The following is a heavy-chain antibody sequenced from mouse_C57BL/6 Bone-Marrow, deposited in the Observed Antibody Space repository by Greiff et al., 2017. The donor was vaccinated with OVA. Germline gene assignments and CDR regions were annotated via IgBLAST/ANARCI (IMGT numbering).Heavy chain of an antibody. Sequence: QVQLQQSGPELVKPGASVKLSCKASGYTFTSYDINWVKQRPGQGLEWIGWIYPRDGSTKYNEKFKGKATLTVDTSSSTAYMELHSLTSGDSAVYFCAREGYGKGFAYWGQGTLVTVSA. CDR1: GYTFTSYD. J-gene: IGHJ3*01. CDR2: IYPRDGST. CDR3: AREGYGKGFAY. V-gene: IGHV1-85*01. D-gene: IGHD1-1*01.